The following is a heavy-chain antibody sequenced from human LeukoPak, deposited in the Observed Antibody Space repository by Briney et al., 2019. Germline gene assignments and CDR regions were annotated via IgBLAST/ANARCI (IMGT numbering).Heavy chain of an antibody. J-gene: IGHJ4*02. CDR2: MYDSGST. V-gene: IGHV4-39*07. Sequence: SETLSLTCTVSGASIRSSSYYWGWIRQPPGKGLEWIGTMYDSGSTYYNPSLKSRVTISVDTSKNQFSLKLSSVTAADTAVYYCARGVVAGPYYFDYWGQGTLVTVSS. CDR3: ARGVVAGPYYFDY. D-gene: IGHD6-19*01. CDR1: GASIRSSSYY.